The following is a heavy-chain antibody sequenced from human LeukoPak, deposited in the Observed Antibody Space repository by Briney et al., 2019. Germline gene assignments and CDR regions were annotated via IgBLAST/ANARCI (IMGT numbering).Heavy chain of an antibody. V-gene: IGHV4-34*01. CDR1: GGSFSGYY. Sequence: PSETLSLTCAVYGGSFSGYYWSWIRQPPGKGLEWIGEINHSGSTDYNPSLKSRVTISVDTSKNQFSLKLSSVTAADTAVYYCARGSPNLRYCSSTSCRTPRYFQHWGQGTLVTVSS. J-gene: IGHJ1*01. CDR3: ARGSPNLRYCSSTSCRTPRYFQH. CDR2: INHSGST. D-gene: IGHD2-2*01.